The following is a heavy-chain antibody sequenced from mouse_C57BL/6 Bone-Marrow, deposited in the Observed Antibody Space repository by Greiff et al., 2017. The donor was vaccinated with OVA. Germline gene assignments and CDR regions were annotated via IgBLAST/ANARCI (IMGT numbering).Heavy chain of an antibody. CDR2: IYPGSGST. V-gene: IGHV1-55*01. J-gene: IGHJ1*03. Sequence: QVQLQQPGAELVKPGASVKMSCKASGYTFTSYWITWVKQRPGQGLEWIGDIYPGSGSTNYNEKFKSKATLTVDTSSSTAYMQLSSLTSEDSAVYDCSRKLDYYGSRYWYVDVWGTGTTVTVSS. CDR3: SRKLDYYGSRYWYVDV. D-gene: IGHD1-1*01. CDR1: GYTFTSYW.